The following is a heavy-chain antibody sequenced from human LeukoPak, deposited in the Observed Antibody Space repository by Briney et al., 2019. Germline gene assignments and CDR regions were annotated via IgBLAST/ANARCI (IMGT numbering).Heavy chain of an antibody. J-gene: IGHJ5*02. Sequence: PGGSLRLSCAASGFTFSIYAMSWVRQAPGKGLEWVSAISGSGGSTYYADSVKGRFTISRDNSKNTLYLQMNSLRAEDTAVYYCAKDQRYYGSGTPGWFDPWGQGTLVTVSS. CDR3: AKDQRYYGSGTPGWFDP. CDR2: ISGSGGST. D-gene: IGHD3-10*01. V-gene: IGHV3-23*01. CDR1: GFTFSIYA.